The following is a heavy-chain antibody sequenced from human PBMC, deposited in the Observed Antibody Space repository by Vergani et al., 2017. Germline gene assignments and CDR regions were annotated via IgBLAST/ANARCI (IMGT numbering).Heavy chain of an antibody. V-gene: IGHV1-69*09. CDR2: IIPILGIA. D-gene: IGHD6-19*01. CDR3: ARDRIAVAGTGYYYGMDV. CDR1: GGTFSSYT. J-gene: IGHJ6*02. Sequence: QVQLVQSGAEVKKPGSSVKVSCKASGGTFSSYTISWVRQAPGQGLEWMGRIIPILGIANYAQKFQGRVTITADTSTSTAYMELRSLRSDDTAVYYCARDRIAVAGTGYYYGMDVWGQGTTVTVSS.